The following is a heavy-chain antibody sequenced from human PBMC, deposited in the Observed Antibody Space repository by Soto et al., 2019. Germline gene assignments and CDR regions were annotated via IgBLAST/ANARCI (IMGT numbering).Heavy chain of an antibody. V-gene: IGHV3-30*18. D-gene: IGHD3-9*01. J-gene: IGHJ4*02. CDR2: ISYDGYNK. CDR1: GFTFSSSG. Sequence: PGGSLRLSCAASGFTFSSSGMHWVRQAPGKGLEWVAVISYDGYNKYYADSVKGRFTISRDNSKNTLYLQMNSLRAEDTAVYYCAKDRSRIKQMTGSMFFDYWGQGTLVTVSS. CDR3: AKDRSRIKQMTGSMFFDY.